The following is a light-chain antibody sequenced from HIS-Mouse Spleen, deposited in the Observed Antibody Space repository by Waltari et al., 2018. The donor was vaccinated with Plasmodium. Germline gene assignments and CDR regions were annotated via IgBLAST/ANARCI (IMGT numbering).Light chain of an antibody. CDR2: EVS. CDR3: SSYAGSNNWV. V-gene: IGLV2-8*01. CDR1: RRDVGGYDY. Sequence: QSALTQPPSASGSPGPSVTLSSTGTRRDVGGYDYVSWYQQHPGKAPKLMIYEVSKRPSGVPDRFSGSKSGNTASLTVSGLQAEDEADYYCSSYAGSNNWVFGGGTKLTVL. J-gene: IGLJ3*02.